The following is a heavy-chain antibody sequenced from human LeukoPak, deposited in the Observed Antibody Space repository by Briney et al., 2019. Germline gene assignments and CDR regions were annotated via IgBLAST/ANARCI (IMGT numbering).Heavy chain of an antibody. CDR2: ISGSGGSK. CDR1: GFTFSSYA. Sequence: GGSLRLSCAASGFTFSSYAMSWVRQAPGKGLEWVSAISGSGGSKYYADSVKGRFTISRDNSKNTLYLQMNSLRAEDTAVYYCAKIPSRNVFSTVTIDYWGQGTLVTVSS. CDR3: AKIPSRNVFSTVTIDY. V-gene: IGHV3-23*01. J-gene: IGHJ4*02. D-gene: IGHD4-17*01.